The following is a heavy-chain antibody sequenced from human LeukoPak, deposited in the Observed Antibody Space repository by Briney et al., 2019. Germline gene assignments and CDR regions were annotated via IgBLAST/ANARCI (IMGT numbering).Heavy chain of an antibody. D-gene: IGHD2-15*01. V-gene: IGHV3-30*03. Sequence: GGSLRLSCAASGFTFSSYGMHWVRQAPGKELEWVAVISYDGSNKYYADSVKGRFTISRDNSKNTLYLQMNSLRAEDTAVYYCVVVAATTDFDYWGQGTLVTVSS. CDR1: GFTFSSYG. CDR3: VVVAATTDFDY. CDR2: ISYDGSNK. J-gene: IGHJ4*02.